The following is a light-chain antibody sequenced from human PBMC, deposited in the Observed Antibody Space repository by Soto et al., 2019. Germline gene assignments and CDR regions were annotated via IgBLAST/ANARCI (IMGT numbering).Light chain of an antibody. CDR3: QQYYIWFEM. J-gene: IGKJ1*01. Sequence: EIVMTQSPATLSVSPGERATLSCRASQSVSSNLAWYQQKPGQAPRLLIYGASTRATGIPARFSGSGSGTEFTLTISSLHSDDFAVYYCQQYYIWFEMFGQGTKV. CDR2: GAS. CDR1: QSVSSN. V-gene: IGKV3-15*01.